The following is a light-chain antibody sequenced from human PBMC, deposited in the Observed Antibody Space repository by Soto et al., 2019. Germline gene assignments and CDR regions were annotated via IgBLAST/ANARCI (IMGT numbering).Light chain of an antibody. CDR3: CSYAGSYSI. CDR1: TSDVGGYNY. CDR2: DVN. Sequence: QSVLTQPRSVSGSPGQSVTISCSGTTSDVGGYNYVSWCQQLPGRAPKLIISDVNKRPSGVPDRFSGSKSGNTASLTISGLQAEDEADYYCCSYAGSYSIFGGGTKVTVL. J-gene: IGLJ2*01. V-gene: IGLV2-11*01.